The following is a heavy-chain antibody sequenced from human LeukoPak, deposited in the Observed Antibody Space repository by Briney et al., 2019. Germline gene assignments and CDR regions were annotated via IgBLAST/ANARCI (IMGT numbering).Heavy chain of an antibody. Sequence: ASVKVSCKASGYTFTSYWIGWVRQMPGKGLEWMGIIYPGDSDTRYSPSFQGQVTISADKSISTAYLQWSSLKASDTAMYYCARPPRHYYGSGSTQDFDYWGQGTLVTVSS. V-gene: IGHV5-51*01. CDR3: ARPPRHYYGSGSTQDFDY. CDR2: IYPGDSDT. D-gene: IGHD3-10*01. J-gene: IGHJ4*02. CDR1: GYTFTSYW.